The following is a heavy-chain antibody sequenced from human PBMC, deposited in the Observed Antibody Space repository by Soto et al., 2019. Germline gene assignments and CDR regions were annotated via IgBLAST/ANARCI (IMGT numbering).Heavy chain of an antibody. CDR3: ARDHSVGCSWNYYYCMDV. CDR1: GFNFGEYS. V-gene: IGHV3-49*04. D-gene: IGHD2-21*01. J-gene: IGHJ6*02. CDR2: IRSKGYGGTT. Sequence: EVQLVESGGGLGQPGRSLRLSCTTSGFNFGEYSMSWVRQAPGKGLEWVGFIRSKGYGGTTEYAASVKDRFTISSDDSKSIAYLQMNSLKTEDTAVYYCARDHSVGCSWNYYYCMDVWRRGTRVTVAS.